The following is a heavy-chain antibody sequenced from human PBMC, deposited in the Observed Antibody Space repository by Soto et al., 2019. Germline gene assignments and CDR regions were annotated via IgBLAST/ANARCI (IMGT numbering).Heavy chain of an antibody. J-gene: IGHJ6*02. CDR3: ARDKLLTYYYYYGMDV. CDR2: IIPIFGTA. Sequence: SAKASFKVSCYTFTSYGISWVRQAPGQGLEWMGGIIPIFGTANYAQKFQGRVTITADESTSTAYMELSSLRSEDTAVYYCARDKLLTYYYYYGMDVWGQGTTVTVSS. CDR1: CYTFTSYG. V-gene: IGHV1-69*13. D-gene: IGHD2-15*01.